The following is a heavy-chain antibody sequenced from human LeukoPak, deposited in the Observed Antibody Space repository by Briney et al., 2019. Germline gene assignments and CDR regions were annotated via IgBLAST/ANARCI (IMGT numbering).Heavy chain of an antibody. J-gene: IGHJ4*02. D-gene: IGHD1-26*01. CDR2: IIPIFGTA. Sequence: SVKVSCKASGYTFTSYAISWVRQAPGQGLEWMGGIIPIFGTANYAQKFQGRVTITADESTSTAYMELSSLRSEDTAVYYCASGPGTPKGIDYWGQGTLVTVSS. CDR1: GYTFTSYA. CDR3: ASGPGTPKGIDY. V-gene: IGHV1-69*13.